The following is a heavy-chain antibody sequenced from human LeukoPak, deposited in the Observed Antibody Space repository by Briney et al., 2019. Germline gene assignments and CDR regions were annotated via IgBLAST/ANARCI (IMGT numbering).Heavy chain of an antibody. CDR3: AKDHRGSSGYYDRPWYFDY. J-gene: IGHJ4*02. D-gene: IGHD3-22*01. Sequence: PGGSLGLSCAASGFTFSSYAMSWVRQAPGKGLEWVSAISGSGGSTYYADSVKGRFTISRDNSKNTLYLQMNSLRAEDTAVYYCAKDHRGSSGYYDRPWYFDYWGQGTLVTVSS. CDR2: ISGSGGST. CDR1: GFTFSSYA. V-gene: IGHV3-23*01.